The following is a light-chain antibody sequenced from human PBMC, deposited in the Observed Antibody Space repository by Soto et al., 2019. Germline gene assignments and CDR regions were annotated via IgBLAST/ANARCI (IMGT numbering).Light chain of an antibody. J-gene: IGKJ4*01. CDR2: KES. Sequence: DIQMTQSPSTLSASIGARVTITCRASQSVSTWLAWYQQKPGKAPDLLIFKESRLQSGVPSRFSGSGSGTEFTLTISSLQPDDFAIYYCQQYDSYPLTFGGGTKVEIK. CDR3: QQYDSYPLT. V-gene: IGKV1-5*03. CDR1: QSVSTW.